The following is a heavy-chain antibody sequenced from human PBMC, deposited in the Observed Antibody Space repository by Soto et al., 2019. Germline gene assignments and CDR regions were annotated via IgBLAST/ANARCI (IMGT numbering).Heavy chain of an antibody. V-gene: IGHV1-18*01. Sequence: ASVNVSWKAAGYAFSIYGISWVRQAPGQGLEWMGWISAYNGNTNYAQKLQGRVTMTTDTSTSTAYMELRSLRSDDTAVYYCARRVIAARNFDYWGQGTLVTVSS. J-gene: IGHJ4*02. CDR1: GYAFSIYG. CDR3: ARRVIAARNFDY. D-gene: IGHD6-6*01. CDR2: ISAYNGNT.